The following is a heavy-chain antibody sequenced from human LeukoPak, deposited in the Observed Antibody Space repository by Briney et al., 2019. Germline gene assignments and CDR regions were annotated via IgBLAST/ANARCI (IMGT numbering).Heavy chain of an antibody. Sequence: PSETLSLTCSVSGASISNYYWSWIRQPPGKGLEWIGYIHTGGNTNYNPSLKSRVTISVDTSKKQFSLNLSSVTAADTAVYYCASAAYCTTTTCSRTPVYWGQGALVTVSS. D-gene: IGHD2-2*01. CDR2: IHTGGNT. V-gene: IGHV4-4*09. J-gene: IGHJ4*02. CDR3: ASAAYCTTTTCSRTPVY. CDR1: GASISNYY.